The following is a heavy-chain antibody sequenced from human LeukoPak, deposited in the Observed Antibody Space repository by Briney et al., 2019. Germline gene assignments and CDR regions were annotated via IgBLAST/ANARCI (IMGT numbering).Heavy chain of an antibody. CDR2: IYHTGST. V-gene: IGHV4-61*08. D-gene: IGHD4/OR15-4a*01. CDR3: ARHANSDAFDI. J-gene: IGHJ3*02. Sequence: SQTLSLTCTVSGGSISSGGYYWSWLRQPPGKGLEWIGYIYHTGSTNSNPSLKSRVTISVDTSKNQFSLKLSSVTAADTAVYYCARHANSDAFDIWGQGTMVTVSS. CDR1: GGSISSGGYY.